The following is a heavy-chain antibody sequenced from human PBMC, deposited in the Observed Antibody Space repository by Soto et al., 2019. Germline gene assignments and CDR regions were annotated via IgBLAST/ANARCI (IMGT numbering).Heavy chain of an antibody. Sequence: GASVKVSCKASGYTFTGYYMHWVRQAPGQGLEWMGWINPNSGGTNYAQKFQGWVTMTRDTSISTAYMELSRLRSDDTAVYYCARMRYSSSSYYYYYYGMDVWGQGTTVTVSS. D-gene: IGHD6-6*01. CDR3: ARMRYSSSSYYYYYYGMDV. J-gene: IGHJ6*02. CDR1: GYTFTGYY. V-gene: IGHV1-2*04. CDR2: INPNSGGT.